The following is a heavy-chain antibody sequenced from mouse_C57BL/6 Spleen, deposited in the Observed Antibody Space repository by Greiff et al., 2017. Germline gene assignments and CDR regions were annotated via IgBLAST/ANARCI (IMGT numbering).Heavy chain of an antibody. V-gene: IGHV1-81*01. J-gene: IGHJ2*01. CDR1: GYTFTSYG. D-gene: IGHD2-1*01. Sequence: VKLMESGAELARPGASVKLSCKASGYTFTSYGISWVKQRTGQGLEWIGEIYPRSGNTYYNEKFKGKATLTADKSSSTAYMELRSLTSEDSAVYFCASRIYYGLFDYWGQGTTLTVSS. CDR3: ASRIYYGLFDY. CDR2: IYPRSGNT.